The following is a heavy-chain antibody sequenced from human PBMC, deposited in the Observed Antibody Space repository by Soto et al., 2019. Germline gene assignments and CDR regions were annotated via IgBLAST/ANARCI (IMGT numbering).Heavy chain of an antibody. CDR3: ARAGQYYDASGYAN. Sequence: QIQLVQSGPEVKKPGASVKVSCKASGYTFDIYGISWVRQVPGKGPEWMGWISADNGDTKYAQRMQGRVTMTTDTATSTAYMELRSLRSDDTAVYYCARAGQYYDASGYANWGQGTLVTVSS. J-gene: IGHJ4*02. V-gene: IGHV1-18*01. CDR2: ISADNGDT. CDR1: GYTFDIYG. D-gene: IGHD3-22*01.